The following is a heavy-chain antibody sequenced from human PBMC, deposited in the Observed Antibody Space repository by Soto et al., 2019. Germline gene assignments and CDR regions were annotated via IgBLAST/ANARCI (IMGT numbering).Heavy chain of an antibody. CDR2: ISPNGGST. D-gene: IGHD3-9*01. J-gene: IGHJ4*02. CDR3: VKLTDY. V-gene: IGHV3-64D*06. Sequence: GALRLSCSASGFTFSSYDVHWVRQAPGKGLEFVAGISPNGGSTFYADSVKGRSTISRDNSKNTLYLQMSSLRPDDTARYYCVKLTDYWGQGTLVTVSS. CDR1: GFTFSSYD.